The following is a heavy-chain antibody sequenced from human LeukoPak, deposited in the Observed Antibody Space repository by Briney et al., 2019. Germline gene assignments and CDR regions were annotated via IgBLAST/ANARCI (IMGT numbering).Heavy chain of an antibody. V-gene: IGHV1-8*01. CDR1: GYTFTSYD. Sequence: ASVKVSCKASGYTFTSYDINWVRQATGQGLEWMGWMNPNSGNTGYAQKFQGRVTMTRNTSISTAYMELSSLRSEDTAVYYCARERDYCSSTSCYTRRFDPWGQGTLVTV. CDR3: ARERDYCSSTSCYTRRFDP. D-gene: IGHD2-2*02. J-gene: IGHJ5*02. CDR2: MNPNSGNT.